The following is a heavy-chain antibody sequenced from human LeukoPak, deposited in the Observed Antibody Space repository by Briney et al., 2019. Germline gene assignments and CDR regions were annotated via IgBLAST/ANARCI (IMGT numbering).Heavy chain of an antibody. J-gene: IGHJ4*02. CDR1: GFIVSNNY. CDR2: IYSGGTT. D-gene: IGHD3-10*01. CDR3: ARGGEDSPLWFEPKQYHFDC. V-gene: IGHV3-53*01. Sequence: PGGSLRLSCAASGFIVSNNYMTWVRQPPGKGLEWVSTIYSGGTTYYADSVQGRFTISRDDSKNTVFLQMNSLRAEDTALYYCARGGEDSPLWFEPKQYHFDCWGQGDLVTVSS.